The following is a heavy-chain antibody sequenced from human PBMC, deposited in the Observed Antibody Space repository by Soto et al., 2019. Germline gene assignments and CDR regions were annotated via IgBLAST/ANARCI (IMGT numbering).Heavy chain of an antibody. Sequence: GESLKISCKGSGYSFTSYWIGWVRQMPGKGLEWMGIIYPGDSDTRYSPSFQGQVTISADKSISTAYLQWSSLKASDTAMYYCARQAYYDFWSGYYTDMGAFDIRGQGTSVTVSS. CDR3: ARQAYYDFWSGYYTDMGAFDI. V-gene: IGHV5-51*01. D-gene: IGHD3-3*01. CDR2: IYPGDSDT. J-gene: IGHJ3*02. CDR1: GYSFTSYW.